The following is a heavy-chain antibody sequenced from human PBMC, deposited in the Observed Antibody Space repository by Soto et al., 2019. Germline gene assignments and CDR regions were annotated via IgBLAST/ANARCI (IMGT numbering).Heavy chain of an antibody. CDR1: GFTFSSYG. CDR2: IWYDGSNK. V-gene: IGHV3-33*01. D-gene: IGHD6-13*01. J-gene: IGHJ4*02. Sequence: QVQLVESGGGVVQPGRSLRLSCAASGFTFSSYGMHWVRQAPGKGLEWVAVIWYDGSNKYYEDSVKGRFTISRDNSKNTLYLQMNSLRAEDTALYYWARGEGTYIRSWYVPFDYWGQGTLVTVSS. CDR3: ARGEGTYIRSWYVPFDY.